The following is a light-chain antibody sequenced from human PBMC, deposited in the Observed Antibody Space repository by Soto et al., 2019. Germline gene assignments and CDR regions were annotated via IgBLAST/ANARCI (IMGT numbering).Light chain of an antibody. CDR1: TSNIGSYN. CDR2: SNN. Sequence: QSVLTQPPSASGTPGQRVTISCSGSTSNIGSYNVNWYHQLPRTAPKLLIYSNNQRPSGVPDRFSGSKSGTSASLAISGLQSEDEGDYYCAAWDDSLNAVLFGGGTKLTVL. V-gene: IGLV1-44*01. CDR3: AAWDDSLNAVL. J-gene: IGLJ2*01.